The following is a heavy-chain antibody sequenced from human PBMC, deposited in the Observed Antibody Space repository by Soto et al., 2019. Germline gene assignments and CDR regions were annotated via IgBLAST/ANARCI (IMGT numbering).Heavy chain of an antibody. CDR1: GFNFGSFG. V-gene: IGHV3-21*01. D-gene: IGHD3-16*01. CDR2: ITLSSSYI. J-gene: IGHJ5*02. Sequence: GGSLRLSCGASGFNFGSFGMNWVRQAPGKGLEWVSSITLSSSYIYYADSVKGRFTVSRDNAKNSLYLDMKSLTVDDTAVYYCARDMKSVRFWGTNGFDPWGQGTLVTVSS. CDR3: ARDMKSVRFWGTNGFDP.